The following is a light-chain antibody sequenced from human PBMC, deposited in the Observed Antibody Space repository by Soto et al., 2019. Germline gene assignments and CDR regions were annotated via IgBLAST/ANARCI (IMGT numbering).Light chain of an antibody. V-gene: IGLV9-49*01. Sequence: QLVLTQPPSASASLGASVTLTCTLSSGYSTYKVDWYQQRPGKGPRFVMRVGTGGIVGSKGDGIPDRFSVLGSGMNRYLTIKNKQEEDESYYHCGSYHGSGSTFVVGFGVWTKLTV. CDR1: SGYSTYK. CDR3: GSYHGSGSTFVVG. J-gene: IGLJ2*01. CDR2: VGTGGIVG.